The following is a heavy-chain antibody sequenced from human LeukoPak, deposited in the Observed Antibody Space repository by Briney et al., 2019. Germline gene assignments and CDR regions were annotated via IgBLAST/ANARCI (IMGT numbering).Heavy chain of an antibody. Sequence: SETLSLTCTVSGGSISHYYWSWIRQPPGKGLEWVGFIYYSGSTSYNPSLKSRVTISVDTSKNQFSLKLSSVTAADTAVYYCTRAGPFPDYVYGYWGQGTLVTVSS. D-gene: IGHD4-17*01. CDR1: GGSISHYY. CDR2: IYYSGST. V-gene: IGHV4-59*01. J-gene: IGHJ4*02. CDR3: TRAGPFPDYVYGY.